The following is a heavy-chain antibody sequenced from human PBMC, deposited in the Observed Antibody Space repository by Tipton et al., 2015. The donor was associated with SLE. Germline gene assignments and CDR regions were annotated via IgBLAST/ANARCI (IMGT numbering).Heavy chain of an antibody. Sequence: SLRLSCAASGFTFDDFAMYWVRKAPGKGLEWVSVISASGDTIGYADSVKGRFTISRDNAKNALNLQMSSLRPEDTALYYCAIGAPIGYWGQGTQVIVSS. CDR1: GFTFDDFA. V-gene: IGHV3-9*01. D-gene: IGHD4/OR15-4a*01. CDR2: ISASGDTI. J-gene: IGHJ4*02. CDR3: AIGAPIGY.